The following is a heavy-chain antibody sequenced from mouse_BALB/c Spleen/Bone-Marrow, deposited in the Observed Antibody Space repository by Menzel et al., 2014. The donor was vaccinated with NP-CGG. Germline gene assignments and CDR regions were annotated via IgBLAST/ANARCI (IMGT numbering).Heavy chain of an antibody. V-gene: IGHV1-4*01. CDR2: INPSRGYT. Sequence: QVQLQQSGAELARPGASVKMSCKASGYTFAYYTVHWVKQRPGQGLEWIGYINPSRGYTNYNQKFKDKATLTTDKSSSTAYMQLSSLTSEDSAVYYCAREVYGSWFAYWGQGTLVTVSA. CDR1: GYTFAYYT. J-gene: IGHJ3*01. D-gene: IGHD2-2*01. CDR3: AREVYGSWFAY.